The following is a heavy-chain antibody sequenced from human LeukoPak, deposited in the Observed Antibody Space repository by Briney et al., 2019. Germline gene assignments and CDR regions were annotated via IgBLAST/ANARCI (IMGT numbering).Heavy chain of an antibody. J-gene: IGHJ5*02. D-gene: IGHD3-10*01. V-gene: IGHV1-18*01. CDR3: ARPNYPGGSGSYGGTNWFDP. CDR2: ISGYNGNT. CDR1: AYTFTIYG. Sequence: ASVTVSFKSSAYTFTIYGNSWVRHAPGQGLEWMGWISGYNGNTNYAQKIQGRVTMTTDASTSTAYMELRSLRSDDTAVYYCARPNYPGGSGSYGGTNWFDPWGQGTLVTVSS.